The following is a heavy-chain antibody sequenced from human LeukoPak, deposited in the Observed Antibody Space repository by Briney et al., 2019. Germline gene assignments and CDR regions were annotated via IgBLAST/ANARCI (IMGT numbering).Heavy chain of an antibody. CDR2: ISGSGGST. CDR1: GFTFSSYA. D-gene: IGHD3-10*01. CDR3: VKVSGSYYPYYFDY. V-gene: IGHV3-23*01. J-gene: IGHJ4*02. Sequence: PGGSLRLSCAASGFTFSSYATSWVRQAPGKGLEWVSAISGSGGSTYYADSVKGRFTISRDNSKNTLYLQMNSLRAEDTAVYYCVKVSGSYYPYYFDYWGQGTLVTVSS.